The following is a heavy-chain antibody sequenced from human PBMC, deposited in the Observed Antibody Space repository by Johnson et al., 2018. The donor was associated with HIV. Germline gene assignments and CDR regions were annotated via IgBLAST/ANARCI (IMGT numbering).Heavy chain of an antibody. CDR2: INWNGGST. V-gene: IGHV3-20*04. Sequence: VQLVESGGGAVRPGGSLRLSCAASGFTFDDYGMSWVRQAPGKWLEWVSGINWNGGSTGYADSVKGRFTISRDNAKNSLYLQMNSLRAEDTALYYCARARSGSYNDAFDIWGQGTMVTVSS. D-gene: IGHD1-26*01. CDR1: GFTFDDYG. CDR3: ARARSGSYNDAFDI. J-gene: IGHJ3*02.